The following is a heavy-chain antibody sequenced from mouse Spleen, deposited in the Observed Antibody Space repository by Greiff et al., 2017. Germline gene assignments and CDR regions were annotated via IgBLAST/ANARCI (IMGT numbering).Heavy chain of an antibody. CDR2: ISNGGGST. D-gene: IGHD1-1*01. J-gene: IGHJ1*01. Sequence: EVKLVESGGGLVQPGGSLKLSCATSGFTFSDYYMSWVRQTPEKRLEWVAYISNGGGSTYYPDTVKGRFTISRDNAKNTLYLQMSSLKSEDTAMYYCARLRSKYFDVWGAGTTVTVSS. V-gene: IGHV5-12*02. CDR1: GFTFSDYY. CDR3: ARLRSKYFDV.